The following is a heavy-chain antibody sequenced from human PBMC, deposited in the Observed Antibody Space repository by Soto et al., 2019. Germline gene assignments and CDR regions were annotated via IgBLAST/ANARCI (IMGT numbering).Heavy chain of an antibody. J-gene: IGHJ4*02. D-gene: IGHD6-13*01. CDR2: ISYDGSNK. Sequence: PGGSLRLSCAASGFTFSSYAMHWVRQAPGKGLEWVAVISYDGSNKYYADSVKGRFTISRDNSKNTLYLQMNSLRAEDTAVYYCARDLGEYSSSWYSGYWGQGTLVTVSS. CDR1: GFTFSSYA. CDR3: ARDLGEYSSSWYSGY. V-gene: IGHV3-30-3*01.